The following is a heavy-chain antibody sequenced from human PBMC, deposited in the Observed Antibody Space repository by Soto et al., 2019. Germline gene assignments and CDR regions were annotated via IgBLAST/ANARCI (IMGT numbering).Heavy chain of an antibody. J-gene: IGHJ6*03. D-gene: IGHD3-9*01. Sequence: EVQLLESGGGLVQPGGSLRLSCAASGFTFSSYAMSWVRQAPGKGLEWVSAISGSGGSTYYADSVKGRFTISRDNSKNTLYLQMNSLRAEDTAVYYCARGQSVLRYFDWLLHYYYYMDVWGKGTTVTVSS. CDR1: GFTFSSYA. V-gene: IGHV3-23*01. CDR3: ARGQSVLRYFDWLLHYYYYMDV. CDR2: ISGSGGST.